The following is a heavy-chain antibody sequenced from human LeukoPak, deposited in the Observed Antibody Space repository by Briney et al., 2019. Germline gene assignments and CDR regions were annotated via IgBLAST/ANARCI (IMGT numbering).Heavy chain of an antibody. D-gene: IGHD6-19*01. J-gene: IGHJ4*02. CDR3: ARTPSGIAVAEDY. CDR1: GGTFRSYA. CDR2: IIPIFGTA. Sequence: ASVKVSCKASGGTFRSYAISWVRQAPGQGLEWMGRIIPIFGTANYAQKFQGRVTITTDESTSTAYMELSSLRSEDTAVYYCARTPSGIAVAEDYWGQGTLVTVSS. V-gene: IGHV1-69*05.